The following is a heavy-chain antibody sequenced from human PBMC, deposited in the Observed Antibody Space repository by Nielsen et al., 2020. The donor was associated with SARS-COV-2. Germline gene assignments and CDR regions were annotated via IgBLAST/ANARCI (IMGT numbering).Heavy chain of an antibody. J-gene: IGHJ6*02. V-gene: IGHV3-53*03. Sequence: VRQAPGKGLEWVSVIYSGGSTYYADSVKGRFTISRDNAKNSLYLQMNSLRAEDTAVYYCARGIVVVPAASPYYYYGMDVWGQGTTVTVSS. D-gene: IGHD2-2*01. CDR3: ARGIVVVPAASPYYYYGMDV. CDR2: IYSGGST.